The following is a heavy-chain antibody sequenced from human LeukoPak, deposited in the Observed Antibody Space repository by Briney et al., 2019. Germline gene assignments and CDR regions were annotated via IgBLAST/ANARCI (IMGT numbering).Heavy chain of an antibody. D-gene: IGHD2-15*01. CDR2: IIPIFGTA. Sequence: GAAVKVSCMASLGTFSSYALSWVRQAPGQGLDWMGGIIPIFGTANYAQRLQGRVTNTADKYPSTAYMELSSLRSEERDVHYCAKVRECRGGSRKMGYYYFYMDVWGKGTTVTVSS. J-gene: IGHJ6*03. CDR3: AKVRECRGGSRKMGYYYFYMDV. V-gene: IGHV1-69*06. CDR1: LGTFSSYA.